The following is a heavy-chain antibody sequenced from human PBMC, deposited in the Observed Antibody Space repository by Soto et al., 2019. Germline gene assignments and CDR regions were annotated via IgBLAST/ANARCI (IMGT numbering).Heavy chain of an antibody. Sequence: GGSLRLSCAASGFTFSSYSMNWVRQAPGKGLEWVSSISSSSSYIYYADSVKGRFTISRDNAKNSLYLQMNSLRAEDTAVYYCARGSYDYVWGIAGYWGQGTLVTVSS. CDR2: ISSSSSYI. V-gene: IGHV3-21*01. D-gene: IGHD3-16*01. CDR1: GFTFSSYS. J-gene: IGHJ4*02. CDR3: ARGSYDYVWGIAGY.